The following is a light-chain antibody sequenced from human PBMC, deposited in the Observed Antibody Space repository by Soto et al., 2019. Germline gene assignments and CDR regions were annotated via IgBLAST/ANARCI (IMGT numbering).Light chain of an antibody. CDR1: QGISDS. Sequence: DIQMTQSPSSLSASVGDRVSITCRASQGISDSLAWFQHKPGKPPKLMMYAATTLQSGVPSRFSGSGSGTDFILTISSIEPEDFAVYYCQQRSNWVTFGGGTKVEIK. CDR2: AAT. V-gene: IGKV1-27*01. CDR3: QQRSNWVT. J-gene: IGKJ4*01.